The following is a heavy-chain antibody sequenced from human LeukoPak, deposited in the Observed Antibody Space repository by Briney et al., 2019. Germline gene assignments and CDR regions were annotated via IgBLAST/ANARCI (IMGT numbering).Heavy chain of an antibody. CDR3: AKVAKYYYGPETYYFFEQ. CDR1: GFTFSSYW. Sequence: GVLRLSCAASGFTFSSYWMSWVRQAPGKGLEWVANINQDGTEKYYVDSVKGRFTVSRDYTKNSLYLQMNSLRVEDTAVYYCAKVAKYYYGPETYYFFEQWGQGTPVTASS. J-gene: IGHJ4*02. CDR2: INQDGTEK. D-gene: IGHD3-10*01. V-gene: IGHV3-7*01.